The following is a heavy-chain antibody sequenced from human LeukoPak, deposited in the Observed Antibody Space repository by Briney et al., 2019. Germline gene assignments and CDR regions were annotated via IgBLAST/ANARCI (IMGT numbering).Heavy chain of an antibody. J-gene: IGHJ4*02. CDR3: ASGSIAVAGTSY. Sequence: GGSLRLSCAASGFTFRSYWMHWVRQAPGRGLAWVSAINSDGTTTTYGDSVKGRFTISRDNAKNTLFLQMNSLRAEDTAVYYCASGSIAVAGTSYWGQGTLVTVSS. V-gene: IGHV3-74*01. CDR2: INSDGTTT. CDR1: GFTFRSYW. D-gene: IGHD6-19*01.